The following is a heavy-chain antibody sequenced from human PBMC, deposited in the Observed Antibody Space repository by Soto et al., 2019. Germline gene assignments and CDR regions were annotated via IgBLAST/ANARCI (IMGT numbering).Heavy chain of an antibody. Sequence: SETLSLTCTVSGGSISSYYWSWIRQPAGKGLEWIGRIYTSGSTNYNPSLKSRVTMSVDTSKNQFSLKLNSVTAADTAVYYCARDESSEADAYCGGDCDESWFDPWGQGTLVTVSS. V-gene: IGHV4-4*07. D-gene: IGHD2-21*02. CDR1: GGSISSYY. CDR2: IYTSGST. CDR3: ARDESSEADAYCGGDCDESWFDP. J-gene: IGHJ5*02.